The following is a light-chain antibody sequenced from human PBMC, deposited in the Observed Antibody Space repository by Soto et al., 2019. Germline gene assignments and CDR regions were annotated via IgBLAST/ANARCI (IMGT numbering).Light chain of an antibody. V-gene: IGKV1-33*01. CDR1: QDISTY. Sequence: DIQMTQSPSSLSASLGDRVTITCRASQDISTYLNWYRKKPGKAPNLLIYTVPNLETGVPSRFSGSGSGTVFTLTISARQPEDIVTYYCQQYKSLPYTFGQGTRLEIE. CDR2: TVP. J-gene: IGKJ2*01. CDR3: QQYKSLPYT.